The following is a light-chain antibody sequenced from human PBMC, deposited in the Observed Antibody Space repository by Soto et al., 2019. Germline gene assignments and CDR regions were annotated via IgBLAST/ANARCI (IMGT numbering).Light chain of an antibody. V-gene: IGKV3-15*01. Sequence: EIVMTQSPATLSVSPGERATLSCRASQSVSSNLAWYQQKPGQAPSLLIYAASTRATGIPAGFSGSGSGTEFTLPISSLQSEDFAVYFCQQYNNWPSLTFGGGTKVDIK. J-gene: IGKJ4*01. CDR3: QQYNNWPSLT. CDR2: AAS. CDR1: QSVSSN.